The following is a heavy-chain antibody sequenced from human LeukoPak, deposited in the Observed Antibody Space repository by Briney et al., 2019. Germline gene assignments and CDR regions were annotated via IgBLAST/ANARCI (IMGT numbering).Heavy chain of an antibody. CDR3: AKGGSSWTRLDR. V-gene: IGHV3-23*01. Sequence: GGSLRLSCAASGFTFSSYAMTWVRQAPGKGLEWVSTIGGGGGATYYADSVKGRFTISRDNSKNTLSLQMNSLRAEDTAVYYWAKGGSSWTRLDRWDQGSLVTV. CDR1: GFTFSSYA. CDR2: IGGGGGAT. J-gene: IGHJ5*02. D-gene: IGHD6-13*01.